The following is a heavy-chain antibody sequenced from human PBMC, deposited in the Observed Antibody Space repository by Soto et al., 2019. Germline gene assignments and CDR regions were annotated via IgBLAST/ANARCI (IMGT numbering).Heavy chain of an antibody. CDR1: GGTFSSYA. D-gene: IGHD6-19*01. CDR3: ARAPGAVNSYAGVDV. CDR2: IIPIFGTA. Sequence: GASVKVSCRASGGTFSSYAISWVRQAPGQGLEWMGGIIPIFGTANYAQKFQGRVTITADESTSTAYMELSSLRSEDTAVYYCARAPGAVNSYAGVDVWGQGTTVTVSS. J-gene: IGHJ6*02. V-gene: IGHV1-69*13.